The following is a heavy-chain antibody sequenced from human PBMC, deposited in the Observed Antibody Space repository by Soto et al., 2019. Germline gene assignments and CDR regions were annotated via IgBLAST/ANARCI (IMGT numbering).Heavy chain of an antibody. Sequence: QVQLVQSGAEVKKPGASVKVSCKASGYTFITYGVSWVRQAPGQGLAWLGWISTYNGNTRYAERLPGRVTMTTDTTTNTAYMELRNLRSDDTAVYYCARGPTDYYDNSANYFLDYWGQGTLVTVSS. CDR2: ISTYNGNT. CDR1: GYTFITYG. V-gene: IGHV1-18*01. CDR3: ARGPTDYYDNSANYFLDY. D-gene: IGHD3-22*01. J-gene: IGHJ4*02.